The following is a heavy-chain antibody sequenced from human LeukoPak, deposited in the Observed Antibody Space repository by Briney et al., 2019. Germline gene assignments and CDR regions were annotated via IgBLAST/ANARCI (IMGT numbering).Heavy chain of an antibody. CDR3: ARESVRGYSYGNFDY. CDR1: GFTFSSYG. D-gene: IGHD5-18*01. V-gene: IGHV3-30*03. J-gene: IGHJ4*02. Sequence: GRSLRLSCAASGFTFSSYGMHWVRQAPGKGLEWVAVISYDGSNKYYADSVKGRFTISRDNSKNTLYLQMNSLRDEDTAVYYCARESVRGYSYGNFDYWGQGTLVTVSS. CDR2: ISYDGSNK.